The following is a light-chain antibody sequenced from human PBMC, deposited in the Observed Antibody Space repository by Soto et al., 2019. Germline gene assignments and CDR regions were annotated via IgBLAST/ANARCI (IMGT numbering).Light chain of an antibody. J-gene: IGLJ1*01. CDR3: SSFTSINTYV. CDR1: SSDVGNYNY. Sequence: QSVLTQSASVSGSPGQSITISCTGTSSDVGNYNYVSWYQQHPGEVPKLIIFNVNNRPSGVSNRFSGSKSGNTASLTISGLQAEDEADYYCSSFTSINTYVFGTGTEVTVL. CDR2: NVN. V-gene: IGLV2-14*01.